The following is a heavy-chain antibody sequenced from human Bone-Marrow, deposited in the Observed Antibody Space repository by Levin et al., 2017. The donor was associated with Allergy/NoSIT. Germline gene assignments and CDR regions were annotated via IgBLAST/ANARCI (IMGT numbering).Heavy chain of an antibody. CDR2: INPNSGGT. CDR3: ARTTYGWPDY. Sequence: GESLKISCKASGYTFTGYYMHWVRQAPGQGLEWMGWINPNSGGTNYAQKFQGRVTMTRDTSISTAYMELSRLRSDDTAVYYCARTTYGWPDYWGQGTLVTVSS. J-gene: IGHJ4*02. V-gene: IGHV1-2*02. D-gene: IGHD3-10*01. CDR1: GYTFTGYY.